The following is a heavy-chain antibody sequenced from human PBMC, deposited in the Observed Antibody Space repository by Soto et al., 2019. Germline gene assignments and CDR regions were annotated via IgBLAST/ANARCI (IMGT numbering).Heavy chain of an antibody. CDR3: ARRVGCSGGSCYQNWFDP. CDR1: GGSISSGGYS. Sequence: SETLSLTCAVSGGSISSGGYSWSWIRQPPGKGLEWIGYIYHSGSTYYNPSLKSRVTISVDRSKNQFSLKLSSVTAADTAVYYCARRVGCSGGSCYQNWFDPWGQGTLVTVSS. V-gene: IGHV4-30-2*01. D-gene: IGHD2-15*01. CDR2: IYHSGST. J-gene: IGHJ5*02.